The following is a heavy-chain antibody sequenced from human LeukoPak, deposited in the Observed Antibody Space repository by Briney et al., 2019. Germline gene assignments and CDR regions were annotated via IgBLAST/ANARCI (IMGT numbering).Heavy chain of an antibody. J-gene: IGHJ5*02. D-gene: IGHD3-9*01. CDR1: GYTFTNYY. CDR3: ARSYFDVLTNYYMWLAP. V-gene: IGHV1-2*02. Sequence: ASVKVSCKASGYTFTNYYIHWVRQAPGQGLEWMGWINLNSGDTYYAQNFQDRVTMTGDTSISTAYLELSSLRSDDTAVFYCARSYFDVLTNYYMWLAPWGQGTLVTVSS. CDR2: INLNSGDT.